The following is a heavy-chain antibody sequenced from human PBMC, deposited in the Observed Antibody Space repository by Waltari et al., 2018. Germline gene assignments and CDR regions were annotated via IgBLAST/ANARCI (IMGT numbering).Heavy chain of an antibody. CDR3: ARERSVTGKGNLDY. CDR1: GFTFSSYE. D-gene: IGHD3-10*01. J-gene: IGHJ4*02. V-gene: IGHV3-48*03. CDR2: ISNGGTNM. Sequence: EVQLVESGGGLVQPGGSLRLSCAASGFTFSSYERNWVRQAPGKGLEWGCYISNGGTNMFYAESVKGRFTSSRDNAKNSLYLHMNSLRVEDTAVYYCARERSVTGKGNLDYWGQGTLVTVSS.